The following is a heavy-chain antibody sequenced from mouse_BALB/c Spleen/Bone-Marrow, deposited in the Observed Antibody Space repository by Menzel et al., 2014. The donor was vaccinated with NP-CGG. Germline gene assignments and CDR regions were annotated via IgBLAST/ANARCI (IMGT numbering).Heavy chain of an antibody. V-gene: IGHV1-52*01. Sequence: LVESGAELVRPGASVKLSCKASGYTFTSFWMNWVKQRPDQGLEWIGRIDPYDSITHYNRIFKDKAILTVDKSSSAASIQLSSLRPEAPAVYYCSRELLGLDYWGQGTTLTVSS. J-gene: IGHJ2*01. CDR1: GYTFTSFW. D-gene: IGHD1-2*01. CDR3: SRELLGLDY. CDR2: IDPYDSIT.